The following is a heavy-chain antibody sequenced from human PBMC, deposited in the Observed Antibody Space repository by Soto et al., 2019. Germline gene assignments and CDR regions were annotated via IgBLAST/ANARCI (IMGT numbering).Heavy chain of an antibody. V-gene: IGHV4-4*02. CDR2: AHHSGRT. J-gene: IGHJ4*02. CDR3: VRSKATALDY. CDR1: GDSMSSSNW. Sequence: QVQLQESGPGLLKPSGTLSLTCTVSGDSMSSSNWWNWVRQPPGKGLEWIGEAHHSGRTNYNPSLMSRVTISVDSSQNLFSLKLASVTAAATAVYYYVRSKATALDYWGQGTLVTVSS.